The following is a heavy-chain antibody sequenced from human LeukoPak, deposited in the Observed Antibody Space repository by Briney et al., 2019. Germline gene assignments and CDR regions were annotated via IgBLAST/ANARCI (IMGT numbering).Heavy chain of an antibody. CDR3: ARQEYCSGGSCYTWFDP. Sequence: GESLKISCKGSGYRINNYWIGWVRQMPGKGLEWMGIIYPADSDIGYSPSFQGQVTISADKSISTAYLQWSSLKASDTAMYYCARQEYCSGGSCYTWFDPWGQGTLVTVSS. CDR2: IYPADSDI. D-gene: IGHD2-15*01. CDR1: GYRINNYW. J-gene: IGHJ5*02. V-gene: IGHV5-51*01.